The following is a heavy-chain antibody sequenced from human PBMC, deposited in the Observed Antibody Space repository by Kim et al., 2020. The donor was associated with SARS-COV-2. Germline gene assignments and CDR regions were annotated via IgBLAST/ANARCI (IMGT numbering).Heavy chain of an antibody. V-gene: IGHV4-31*02. D-gene: IGHD3-22*01. Sequence: PTLKSRVTISVDTSKNHFSLKLSAVTAADTAVYYCARAPITMIVPDAFDIWGQGTMVTVSS. CDR3: ARAPITMIVPDAFDI. J-gene: IGHJ3*02.